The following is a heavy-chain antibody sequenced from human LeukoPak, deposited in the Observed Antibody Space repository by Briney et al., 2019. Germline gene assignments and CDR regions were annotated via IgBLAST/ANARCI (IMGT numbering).Heavy chain of an antibody. Sequence: ASVKVSCKVSGYTLTELSMHWVRQAPGKGLEWMGGFDPEDGETIYAQKFQGRVTMTEDTSTDTAYMELSSLRSEDTAVYYCATVGRYYDILTGYSNWFDPWGQGTLVTV. CDR1: GYTLTELS. V-gene: IGHV1-24*01. CDR3: ATVGRYYDILTGYSNWFDP. CDR2: FDPEDGET. J-gene: IGHJ5*02. D-gene: IGHD3-9*01.